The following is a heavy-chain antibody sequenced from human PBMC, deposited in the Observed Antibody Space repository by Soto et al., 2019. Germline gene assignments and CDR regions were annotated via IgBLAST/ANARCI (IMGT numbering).Heavy chain of an antibody. CDR3: ARGRVYDFWSGYYYFDY. V-gene: IGHV4-34*01. D-gene: IGHD3-3*01. Sequence: PSETLSLTCAVYGGSFSGYYWSWIRQPPGKGLEWIGEINHSGSTNYNPSLKSRVTISVDTSKNQFSLKLSSVTAADTAVYYCARGRVYDFWSGYYYFDYWGQGTLVTVSS. CDR1: GGSFSGYY. CDR2: INHSGST. J-gene: IGHJ4*02.